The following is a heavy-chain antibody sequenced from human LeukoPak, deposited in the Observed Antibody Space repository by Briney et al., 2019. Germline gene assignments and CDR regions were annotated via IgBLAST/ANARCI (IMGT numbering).Heavy chain of an antibody. D-gene: IGHD2-21*01. CDR2: ISSSSTI. CDR3: ARDSPNSVQYYYYYYGMDV. Sequence: PGGSLRLSCAASGFTFSSYSMNWVRQAPGKGLEWVSYISSSSTIYYADSVKGRFTIFRDNAKNSLYLQMNSLRDEDTAVYYCARDSPNSVQYYYYYYGMDVWGQGTTVTVSS. CDR1: GFTFSSYS. V-gene: IGHV3-48*02. J-gene: IGHJ6*02.